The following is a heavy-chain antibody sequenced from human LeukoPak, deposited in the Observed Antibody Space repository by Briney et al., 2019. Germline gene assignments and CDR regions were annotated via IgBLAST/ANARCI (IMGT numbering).Heavy chain of an antibody. CDR1: GGSIRSNSYY. CDR3: ATGSSRYYYYMDV. CDR2: IYFSGNT. D-gene: IGHD3-10*01. V-gene: IGHV4-39*01. J-gene: IGHJ6*03. Sequence: SETLSLTCTVSGGSIRSNSYYWGWIRQPPGKGLEWIGSIYFSGNTYYNPSLKSRVTISVDTSKNQFSLKLSSLTAADTAVYYCATGSSRYYYYMDVWGKGTTVTVSS.